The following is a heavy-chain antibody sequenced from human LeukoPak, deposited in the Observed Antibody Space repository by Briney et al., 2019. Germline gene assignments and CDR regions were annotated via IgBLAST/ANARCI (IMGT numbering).Heavy chain of an antibody. CDR1: GGSISSSNW. J-gene: IGHJ6*03. CDR3: AKDVRFLEYCMDV. V-gene: IGHV4-4*02. Sequence: SETLSLTCAVSGGSISSSNWWSWVRQPPGKGLEWIGEIYHGGNTNYNPSLRSRVTISVDTSKNQFSLKLSSVTAADTAVYYCAKDVRFLEYCMDVWGKGTTVTVSS. D-gene: IGHD3-3*01. CDR2: IYHGGNT.